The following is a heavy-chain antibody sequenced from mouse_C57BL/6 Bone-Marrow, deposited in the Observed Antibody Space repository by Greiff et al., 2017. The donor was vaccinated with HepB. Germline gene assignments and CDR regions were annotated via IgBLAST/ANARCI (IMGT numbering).Heavy chain of an antibody. CDR1: GYTFTSYW. D-gene: IGHD2-4*01. Sequence: QVQLQQPGAELVKPGASVKLSCKASGYTFTSYWIHWVKQRPGQGLEWIGMIHPNSGSTNSNEKFKSKATLTVDKSSSTAYMLLSSLTSEDAAVYFCARLRGYYYAMDYWGQGTSVTVSS. J-gene: IGHJ4*01. CDR2: IHPNSGST. CDR3: ARLRGYYYAMDY. V-gene: IGHV1-64*01.